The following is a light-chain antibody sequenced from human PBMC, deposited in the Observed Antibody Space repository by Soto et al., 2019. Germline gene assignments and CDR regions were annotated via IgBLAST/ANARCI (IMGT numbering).Light chain of an antibody. CDR2: EVS. Sequence: QSVLTQPPSASGSPGQSVTISCTGTSSDVGGYSSVAWFQHHPGKAPKLMIYEVSKRPSGVPDRFSGSKSCNTASLTVSGLQAEDEADYYCISYAGSNNYVFGTGTKVTVL. CDR3: ISYAGSNNYV. CDR1: SSDVGGYSS. V-gene: IGLV2-8*01. J-gene: IGLJ1*01.